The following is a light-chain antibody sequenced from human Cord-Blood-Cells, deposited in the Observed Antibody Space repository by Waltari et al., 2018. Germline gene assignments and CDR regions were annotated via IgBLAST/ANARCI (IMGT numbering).Light chain of an antibody. J-gene: IGKJ4*01. CDR1: QSISSY. CDR2: AAS. CDR3: QQSYSTPQLT. V-gene: IGKV1-39*01. Sequence: DIQMTQSPSSLSASVGDRVTITCRASQSISSYLNWYQQKPGKAPKLRIYAASSLQSGVPSRFSGSGSGTDFTLTISSLQPEDFATYYCQQSYSTPQLTFGGGTKVEIK.